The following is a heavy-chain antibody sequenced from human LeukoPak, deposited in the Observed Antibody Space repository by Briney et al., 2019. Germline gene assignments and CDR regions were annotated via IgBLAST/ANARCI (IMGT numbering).Heavy chain of an antibody. J-gene: IGHJ4*02. CDR3: AKEPAGDYTLFDY. D-gene: IGHD4-17*01. CDR1: GFTFSSYG. CDR2: IRYDGSNK. Sequence: GGSLRLSCAASGFTFSSYGMHWVRQAPGKGLEWVAFIRYDGSNKYYADSVKGRFTISRDNSKNTLYLQMNSLRAEDTAVYYCAKEPAGDYTLFDYWGQGTLVTVSS. V-gene: IGHV3-30*02.